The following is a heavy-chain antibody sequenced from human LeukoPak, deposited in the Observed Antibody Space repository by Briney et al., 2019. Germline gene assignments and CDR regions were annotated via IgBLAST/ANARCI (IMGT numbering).Heavy chain of an antibody. CDR3: AREGDYYDSSGYPY. J-gene: IGHJ4*02. V-gene: IGHV1-69*06. D-gene: IGHD3-22*01. CDR1: GGTFTNYA. Sequence: GASVKVSCKASGGTFTNYAINWVRQAPGQGLEWMGGIIPIFGTANYAQKFQGRVTITADKFTSTAYMELSSLRSEDTAVYYCAREGDYYDSSGYPYWGQGTLVTVSS. CDR2: IIPIFGTA.